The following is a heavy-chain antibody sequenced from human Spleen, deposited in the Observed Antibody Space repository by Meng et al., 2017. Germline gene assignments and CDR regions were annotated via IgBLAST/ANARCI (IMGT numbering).Heavy chain of an antibody. V-gene: IGHV4-34*01. Sequence: VQIQRWGAGLLRPEETLSLTGVVSGGSFSDEYWSWISQPPGKGLEWIGEINHSGSTNYNPSLESRATISVDTSQNNLSLKLSSVTAADSAVYYCARGPTTMAHDFDYWGQGTLVTVSS. CDR1: GGSFSDEY. D-gene: IGHD4-11*01. CDR3: ARGPTTMAHDFDY. J-gene: IGHJ4*02. CDR2: INHSGST.